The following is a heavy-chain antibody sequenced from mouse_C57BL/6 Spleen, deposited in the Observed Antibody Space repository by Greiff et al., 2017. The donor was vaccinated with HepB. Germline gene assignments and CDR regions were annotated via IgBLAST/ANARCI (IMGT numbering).Heavy chain of an antibody. Sequence: VQLQQSGAELVKPGASVKMSCKASGYTFTSYWITWVKQRPGQGLEWIGDIYPGSGSTNYNEKFKSKATLTVDTSSSTAYMQLSSLTSEDSAVYYCAREAPYYGSSYGDYWGQGTTLTVSS. CDR1: GYTFTSYW. D-gene: IGHD1-1*01. V-gene: IGHV1-55*01. CDR3: AREAPYYGSSYGDY. J-gene: IGHJ2*01. CDR2: IYPGSGST.